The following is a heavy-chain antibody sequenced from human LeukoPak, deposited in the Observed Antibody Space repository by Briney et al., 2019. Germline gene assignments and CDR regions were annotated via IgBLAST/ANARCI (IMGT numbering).Heavy chain of an antibody. CDR2: ISYDGSNK. V-gene: IGHV3-30-3*01. D-gene: IGHD3-22*01. CDR1: GFTFSSYA. CDR3: ARDSSGYLPP. Sequence: GGSLRLSCAASGFTFSSYAMHWVRQAPGKGLEWVAVISYDGSNKYYADSVKGRFTISRDNSKNTLYLQMNSLRAEDTAVYYCARDSSGYLPPWGQGTLVTVSS. J-gene: IGHJ5*02.